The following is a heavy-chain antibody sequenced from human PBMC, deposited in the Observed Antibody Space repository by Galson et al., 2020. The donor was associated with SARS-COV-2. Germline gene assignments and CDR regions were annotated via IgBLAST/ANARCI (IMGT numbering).Heavy chain of an antibody. Sequence: GESLKISCAASGFTFSSYGMHWVRQAPGKGLEWVAVISYDGSNKYYADSVKGRFTISRDNSKNTLYLQMNSLRAEDTAVYYCAKEDAVAGRRAFDYWGQGTLVTVSS. V-gene: IGHV3-30*18. CDR1: GFTFSSYG. CDR3: AKEDAVAGRRAFDY. D-gene: IGHD6-19*01. J-gene: IGHJ4*02. CDR2: ISYDGSNK.